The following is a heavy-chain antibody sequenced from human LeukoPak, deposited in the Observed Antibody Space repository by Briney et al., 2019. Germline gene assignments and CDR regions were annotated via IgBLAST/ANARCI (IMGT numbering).Heavy chain of an antibody. CDR1: GFTFSSYA. D-gene: IGHD5-18*01. CDR2: IRGSGGTT. J-gene: IGHJ4*02. Sequence: GGSLRLSCAASGFTFSSYAVSWVRQAPGKGLDWVSAIRGSGGTTSSADSVKGRFNISRDNSKNTLYLQMNSLRAEDTAVYYCAKDQVYSYGYMDYWGQGTLVTVSS. CDR3: AKDQVYSYGYMDY. V-gene: IGHV3-23*01.